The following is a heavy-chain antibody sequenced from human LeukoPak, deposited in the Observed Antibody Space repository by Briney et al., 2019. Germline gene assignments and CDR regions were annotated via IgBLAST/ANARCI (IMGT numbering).Heavy chain of an antibody. CDR3: ARDRRITIFGVVIRYADYYYYYGMDV. J-gene: IGHJ6*02. V-gene: IGHV3-21*01. CDR1: GFTFSSYS. CDR2: VSSSSSYI. D-gene: IGHD3-3*01. Sequence: GGSLRLSCAASGFTFSSYSMNWVRQPPAKGLEGVSSVSSSSSYIYYADSVKGRFTISRDNAKDSLYLQMNSLRAEDTAVYYCARDRRITIFGVVIRYADYYYYYGMDVWGQGTTVTVSS.